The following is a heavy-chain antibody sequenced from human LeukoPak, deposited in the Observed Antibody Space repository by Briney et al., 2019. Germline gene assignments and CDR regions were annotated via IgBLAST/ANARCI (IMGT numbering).Heavy chain of an antibody. Sequence: SETLSLTCTVSGGSISSGDYYWCWIRQPPGKGLEWIGYIYSSGSTYYNPSLKSRVTISIDTSRNQFSLKLSSVTAADTAVYFCARAYYYDSRWFDPWGQGTLVTVSS. D-gene: IGHD3-22*01. CDR2: IYSSGST. V-gene: IGHV4-30-4*01. CDR3: ARAYYYDSRWFDP. CDR1: GGSISSGDYY. J-gene: IGHJ5*02.